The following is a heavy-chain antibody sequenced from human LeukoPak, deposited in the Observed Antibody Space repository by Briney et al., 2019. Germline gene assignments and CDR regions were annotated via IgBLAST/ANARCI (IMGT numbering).Heavy chain of an antibody. CDR1: GGSFSGYY. CDR2: INHSGST. J-gene: IGHJ6*02. Sequence: SETLSLTCAVYGGSFSGYYWSWIRQPPGKGLGWIGEINHSGSTNYNPSLKSRVTISVDTSKNQFSLKLSSVTAADTAVYYCARKRYYYGMDVWGQGTTVTVSS. CDR3: ARKRYYYGMDV. V-gene: IGHV4-34*01.